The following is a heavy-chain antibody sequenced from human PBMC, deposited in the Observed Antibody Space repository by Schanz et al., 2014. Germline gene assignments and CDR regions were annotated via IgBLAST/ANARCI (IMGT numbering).Heavy chain of an antibody. Sequence: QVQLVQSGAEVKKPGASVKVSCEAYGYTFTSYYIHWFRQAPGQGLEWMGLINPSVGNTNYAQKFRGRVTMTRDTSTSTVYMELSSLRSEDTAVYYCARDGEAAAGCDYWGQGTLXTVSS. V-gene: IGHV1-46*03. J-gene: IGHJ4*02. CDR2: INPSVGNT. CDR3: ARDGEAAAGCDY. D-gene: IGHD6-13*01. CDR1: GYTFTSYY.